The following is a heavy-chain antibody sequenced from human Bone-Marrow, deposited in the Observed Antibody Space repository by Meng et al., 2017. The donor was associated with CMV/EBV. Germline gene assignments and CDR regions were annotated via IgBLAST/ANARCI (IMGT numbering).Heavy chain of an antibody. CDR3: ASLYDFWRVGMDV. D-gene: IGHD3-3*01. CDR1: GFTFSSYS. Sequence: ETLSLTCAASGFTFSSYSMNWVRQAPGKGLEWVSSISSSSSYIYYADSVKGRFTISRDNAKNSLYLQMNSLRAEDTAVYYCASLYDFWRVGMDVWGQGTTVTVSS. V-gene: IGHV3-21*01. J-gene: IGHJ6*02. CDR2: ISSSSSYI.